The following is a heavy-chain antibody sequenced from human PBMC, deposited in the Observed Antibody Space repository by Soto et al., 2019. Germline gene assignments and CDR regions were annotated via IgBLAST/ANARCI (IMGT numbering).Heavy chain of an antibody. J-gene: IGHJ4*02. V-gene: IGHV3-33*01. CDR3: AAWAEGATEVH. CDR1: GFSFSVYG. D-gene: IGHD2-15*01. Sequence: SLRLSCEASGFSFSVYGMHCVRQAPGKGLEWVAVIWYDASKQFYAGSVEGRFTISRDNSKATLYLQMNSLRAEDTAVYYCAAWAEGATEVHWGQGTLVTVSS. CDR2: IWYDASKQ.